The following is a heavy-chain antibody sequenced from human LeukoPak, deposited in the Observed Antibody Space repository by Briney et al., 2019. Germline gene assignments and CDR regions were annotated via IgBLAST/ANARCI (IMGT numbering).Heavy chain of an antibody. CDR2: LTNGGGST. CDR1: GFTFSRYA. Sequence: SGGSLRLSCAASGFTFSRYAMSWVRQAPGQGLDWVSALTNGGGSTYYADYVKGRFTISRDNSKNTLYLQMDSLRAEDTAVYYRAKDRIAVGDWFDPWGQGTLVTVSS. V-gene: IGHV3-23*01. CDR3: AKDRIAVGDWFDP. J-gene: IGHJ5*02. D-gene: IGHD6-19*01.